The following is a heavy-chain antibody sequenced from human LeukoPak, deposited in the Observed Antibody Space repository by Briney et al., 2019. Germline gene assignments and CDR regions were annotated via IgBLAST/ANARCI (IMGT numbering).Heavy chain of an antibody. CDR1: GVTFDDYA. CDR2: ISWDGGST. J-gene: IGHJ6*04. V-gene: IGHV3-43D*04. Sequence: RGCLRLSCAAPGVTFDDYAMHSVRQAPRKSLERVSLISWDGGSTYYADTVKGRFSISRDKSKNSLYLQMNSLRAEDTALYYCAKGRVYYYYGMDVWGKGTTVTVSS. CDR3: AKGRVYYYYGMDV.